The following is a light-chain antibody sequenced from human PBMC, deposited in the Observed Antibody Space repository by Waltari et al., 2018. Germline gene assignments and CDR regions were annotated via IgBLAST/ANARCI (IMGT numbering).Light chain of an antibody. V-gene: IGKV3-11*01. J-gene: IGKJ1*01. Sequence: EIVLTQSPATLSLSPGERAILSCRASQSVSTYLAWYHHRPGQAPRLRIHDVSTRATGIPARFRGSGSGTDFTLTISSLEPEDFAVYYCQHRSGWPPWTFGQGTKVEVK. CDR1: QSVSTY. CDR3: QHRSGWPPWT. CDR2: DVS.